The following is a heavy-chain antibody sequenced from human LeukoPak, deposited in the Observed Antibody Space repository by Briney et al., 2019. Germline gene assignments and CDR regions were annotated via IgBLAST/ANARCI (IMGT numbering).Heavy chain of an antibody. D-gene: IGHD5-18*01. Sequence: GGSLRLSCAASGFTFSDYGMYWVRQAPGKGLVWVSRINTDGSSTSYADSVKGRFTISRDNAKNTLYLQMNSLRAEDTAVYYCARDRGYSYGDWGQGTLVTVSS. V-gene: IGHV3-74*01. CDR2: INTDGSST. CDR3: ARDRGYSYGD. J-gene: IGHJ4*02. CDR1: GFTFSDYG.